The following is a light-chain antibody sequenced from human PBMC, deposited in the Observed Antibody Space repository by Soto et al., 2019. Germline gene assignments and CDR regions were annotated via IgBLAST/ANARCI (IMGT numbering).Light chain of an antibody. V-gene: IGLV1-44*01. CDR1: SSNIGGNT. Sequence: QSVLTQPPSASETPGQRVTISCSGSSSNIGGNTVNWYQQLPGTAAKLLIYSDNQRPSGVPDRVSGSKSGPSASLAIGELQSEDEADYYCAAWDDSLNGVVFGGGTKLTVL. J-gene: IGLJ2*01. CDR2: SDN. CDR3: AAWDDSLNGVV.